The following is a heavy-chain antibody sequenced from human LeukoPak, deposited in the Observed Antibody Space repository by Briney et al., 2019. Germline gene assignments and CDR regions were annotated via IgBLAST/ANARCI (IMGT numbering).Heavy chain of an antibody. D-gene: IGHD2-15*01. CDR3: AKSGYCSGGSCYSYFDY. V-gene: IGHV3-43*01. Sequence: GGSLRLSCAASGFTFDDYTMHWVRQAPGKGLEWVSLISWDGGSTYYADSVKGRFTISRDNSKNSLYLQMNSLRTEDTALYYCAKSGYCSGGSCYSYFDYWGQGTLVTVSS. J-gene: IGHJ4*02. CDR1: GFTFDDYT. CDR2: ISWDGGST.